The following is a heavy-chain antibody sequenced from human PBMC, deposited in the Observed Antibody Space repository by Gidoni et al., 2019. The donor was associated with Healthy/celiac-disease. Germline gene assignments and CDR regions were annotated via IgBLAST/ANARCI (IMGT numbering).Heavy chain of an antibody. CDR2: IYYSGST. CDR3: ARMRVTTV. Sequence: QPQLHESVPGLVKPSETLSLTCTVSGGSISSSSYYWGWIRQPPGKGLEWIGSIYYSGSTYYNPSLKSRVTISVDTSKNQFSLKLSSVTAADTAVYYCARMRVTTVWGQGTLVTVSS. J-gene: IGHJ4*02. V-gene: IGHV4-39*01. D-gene: IGHD4-17*01. CDR1: GGSISSSSYY.